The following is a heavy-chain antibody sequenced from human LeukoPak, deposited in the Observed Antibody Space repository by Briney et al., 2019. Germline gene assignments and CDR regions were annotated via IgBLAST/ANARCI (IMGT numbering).Heavy chain of an antibody. J-gene: IGHJ4*02. CDR1: GYTFTSHA. D-gene: IGHD1-26*01. Sequence: AASVKVSCKASGYTFTSHAMNWVRQAPGQGLEWMGWINTNTGNPTYAQGFTGRFVFSLDTSVSTAYLQISSLKAEDTAVYYCARERWELTLSYFDYWGQGTLVTVSS. V-gene: IGHV7-4-1*02. CDR2: INTNTGNP. CDR3: ARERWELTLSYFDY.